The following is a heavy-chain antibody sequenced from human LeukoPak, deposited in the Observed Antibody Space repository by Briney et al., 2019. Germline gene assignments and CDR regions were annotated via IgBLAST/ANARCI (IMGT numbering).Heavy chain of an antibody. CDR3: ATNILVRDIINWFDP. CDR1: GYRFADYY. V-gene: IGHV1-2*02. J-gene: IGHJ5*02. CDR2: IKPNSGRT. Sequence: GASVKVSCKASGYRFADYYMHWVRQAPGQGLEWMGWIKPNSGRTRSAQKFQGRVTMTRDTSISTAYMELSSLRYDDTAVYYCATNILVRDIINWFDPWGQGTLVTVSS. D-gene: IGHD3-10*01.